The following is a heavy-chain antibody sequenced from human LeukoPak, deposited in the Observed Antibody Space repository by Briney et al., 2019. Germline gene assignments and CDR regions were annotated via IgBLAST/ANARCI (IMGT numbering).Heavy chain of an antibody. CDR2: INHSGST. J-gene: IGHJ4*02. D-gene: IGHD2-15*01. CDR1: GFTFSSYS. CDR3: ASTPSLARGHPRTD. Sequence: GSLRLSCAASGFTFSSYSMNWVRQPPGKGLEWIGEINHSGSTNYNPSLKSRVTISVDTSKNQFSLKLSSVTAADTAVYYCASTPSLARGHPRTDWGQGTLVTVSS. V-gene: IGHV4-34*01.